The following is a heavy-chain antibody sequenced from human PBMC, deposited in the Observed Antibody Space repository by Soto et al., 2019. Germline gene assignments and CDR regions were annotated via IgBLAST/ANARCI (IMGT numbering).Heavy chain of an antibody. J-gene: IGHJ6*02. CDR1: GYTVTSYG. Sequence: QIQLMQAGAEVKKPGASLKVSCKASGYTVTSYGIHWVRQAPGQRLEWTGWINAGNGNTKYSDKFQGRVTITSDTSASTASLELSSLRSEDTAVYYCARDPNDSSDYYHLYYYGMDVLGQGITVTVSS. CDR2: INAGNGNT. D-gene: IGHD3-22*01. CDR3: ARDPNDSSDYYHLYYYGMDV. V-gene: IGHV1-3*01.